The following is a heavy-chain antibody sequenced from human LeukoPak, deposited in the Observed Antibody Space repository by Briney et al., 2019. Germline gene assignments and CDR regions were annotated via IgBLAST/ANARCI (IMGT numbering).Heavy chain of an antibody. D-gene: IGHD3-10*01. CDR2: INAYNGNT. J-gene: IGHJ6*02. CDR3: ARAYYGSGTYLRMEV. CDR1: GFAITNYA. Sequence: ASVKVSCKGSGFAITNYAITWVRQAPGQGLEWMGLINAYNGNTNYAQNLQGRVTLTTDTSTRTAYMELRSLRSDDTAVYYCARAYYGSGTYLRMEVWGQGTTVTVSS. V-gene: IGHV1-18*01.